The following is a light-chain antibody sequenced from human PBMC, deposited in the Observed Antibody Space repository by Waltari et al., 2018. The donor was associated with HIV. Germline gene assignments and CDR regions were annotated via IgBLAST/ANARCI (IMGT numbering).Light chain of an antibody. CDR3: QSYDSRLSGSVV. Sequence: QSALTQPPSVSGAPGQSVTISCSGSNSNIGAGFDVHGYQQVPGAATRLLIYDNNNRPSGVPDRFSGSKSGTSASLAINGLQYEDEADYYCQSYDSRLSGSVVFGGGTKVTVL. J-gene: IGLJ2*01. CDR2: DNN. V-gene: IGLV1-40*01. CDR1: NSNIGAGFD.